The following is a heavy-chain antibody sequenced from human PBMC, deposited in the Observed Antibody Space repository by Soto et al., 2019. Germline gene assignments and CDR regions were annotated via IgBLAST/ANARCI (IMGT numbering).Heavy chain of an antibody. D-gene: IGHD2-2*01. CDR3: VRDSVHKRYCSSTSCHPAPPGGMDV. CDR2: ISTNSRST. CDR1: WFIFSSYS. Sequence: GGSLRLSRAASWFIFSSYSMNWVSQTPGKGLEWVSYISTNSRSTYYADSVHGRFTISRDXXKNSLYLQMNSLRDEDTAVYFCVRDSVHKRYCSSTSCHPAPPGGMDVWGQGTTVTVSS. V-gene: IGHV3-48*02. J-gene: IGHJ6*02.